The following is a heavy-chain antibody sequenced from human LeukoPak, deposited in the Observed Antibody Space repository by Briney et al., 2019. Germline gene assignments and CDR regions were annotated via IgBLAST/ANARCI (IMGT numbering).Heavy chain of an antibody. CDR2: LYTGGST. CDR1: GFTVSSNF. V-gene: IGHV3-53*01. Sequence: GGSLRLSCAASGFTVSSNFMSWFRQAPGKGLEWVSVLYTGGSTHYADSVKGRFTISRDISKNTVYLQMNSLRAEDTAVYYCVGVAPPLAMITIVDYWGQGTLVTVSS. J-gene: IGHJ4*02. D-gene: IGHD3-16*01. CDR3: VGVAPPLAMITIVDY.